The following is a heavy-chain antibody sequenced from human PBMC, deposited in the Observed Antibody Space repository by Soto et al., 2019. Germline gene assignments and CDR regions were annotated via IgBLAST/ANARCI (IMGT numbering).Heavy chain of an antibody. J-gene: IGHJ4*02. CDR1: GGSISSYY. V-gene: IGHV4-59*01. D-gene: IGHD3-10*01. CDR3: ARHYPIENTGNYFAS. Sequence: PSATLSLTCGVSGGSISSYYWGWIRQPPGKGLEWIGYISYTGSTDYSPSLKSRVTISVDTSKNQFSLKVRSLTAADTAIYFCARHYPIENTGNYFASGGRGTLVPSSS. CDR2: ISYTGST.